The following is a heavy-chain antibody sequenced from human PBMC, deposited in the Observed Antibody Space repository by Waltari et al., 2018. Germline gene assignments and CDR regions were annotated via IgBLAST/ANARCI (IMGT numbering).Heavy chain of an antibody. V-gene: IGHV4-31*01. CDR1: GGSISSGGYY. Sequence: QVQLQELGPGLVKPSQTLSLTCTVSGGSISSGGYYWSWIRQHPGKGLEWIGYIYYSGSAYYNPSLKSLVTISIDTSKNQFSLRLSSVTAADTAVYYCARVAAAGPFDYWGQGTLVTVSS. J-gene: IGHJ4*02. D-gene: IGHD6-13*01. CDR3: ARVAAAGPFDY. CDR2: IYYSGSA.